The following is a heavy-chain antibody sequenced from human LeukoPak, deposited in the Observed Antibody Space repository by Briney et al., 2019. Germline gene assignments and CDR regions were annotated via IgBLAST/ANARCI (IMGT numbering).Heavy chain of an antibody. D-gene: IGHD3-10*01. CDR1: GFTFSSYG. CDR3: ASFRGSYYYGSGSYYPFDY. CDR2: IWYDGSNK. J-gene: IGHJ4*02. Sequence: GRSLRLSCAASGFTFSSYGMYWVRQAPGKGLEWVAVIWYDGSNKYYADSVKGRFTISRDNSKNTLYLQMNSLRAEDTAVYYCASFRGSYYYGSGSYYPFDYWGQGTLVTVSS. V-gene: IGHV3-33*07.